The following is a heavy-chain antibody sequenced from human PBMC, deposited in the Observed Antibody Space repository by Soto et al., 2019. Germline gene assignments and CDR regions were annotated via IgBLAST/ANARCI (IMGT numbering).Heavy chain of an antibody. Sequence: SETLSLTCAVYGGSFSGYYWSWIRQHPGKGLEWIGDIYYSGSTYYNPSPKSRVTISVDTSKNQFSLKLSSVTAADTAVYYCARARDYSIFDYWGQGTLVTVSS. V-gene: IGHV4-34*09. J-gene: IGHJ4*02. D-gene: IGHD4-4*01. CDR1: GGSFSGYY. CDR3: ARARDYSIFDY. CDR2: IYYSGST.